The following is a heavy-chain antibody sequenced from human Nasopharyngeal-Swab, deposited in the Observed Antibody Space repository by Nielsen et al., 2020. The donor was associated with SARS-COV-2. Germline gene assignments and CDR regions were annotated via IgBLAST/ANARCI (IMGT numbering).Heavy chain of an antibody. J-gene: IGHJ4*02. CDR1: GFTFSGYW. Sequence: GGSLPLSCAASGFTFSGYWMHWVRQTPGKGLVWVSRITTDGSTTDYADSVEGRFTISRDNAKNTLFLQMNSLRAEDTAVYYCARVYYASSSTGDLDYWGQGTLVTVSS. CDR2: ITTDGSTT. D-gene: IGHD6-13*01. V-gene: IGHV3-74*01. CDR3: ARVYYASSSTGDLDY.